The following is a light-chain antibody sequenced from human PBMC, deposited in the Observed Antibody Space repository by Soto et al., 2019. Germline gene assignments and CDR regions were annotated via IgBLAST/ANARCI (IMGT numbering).Light chain of an antibody. J-gene: IGKJ1*01. CDR3: QQRSNWPPT. V-gene: IGKV3-11*01. Sequence: EIVLTQSPATLSLSPGERATLSCRASQSVSSSLAWYQQKPGQAPRLLMYDASNRATGIPARLSGSGSGTDFTLIISSLEPEDFALYYCQQRSNWPPTFGQGTKVEIK. CDR1: QSVSSS. CDR2: DAS.